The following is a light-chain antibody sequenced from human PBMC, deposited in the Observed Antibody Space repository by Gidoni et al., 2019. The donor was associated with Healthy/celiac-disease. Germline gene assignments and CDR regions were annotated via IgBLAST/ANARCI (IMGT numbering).Light chain of an antibody. Sequence: SYVLTQPPSVSVAPGQTARITCGGHNIGSKSVHWYQQKPGQAPVLVVYDDSDRPSGIPERFSGSNSGNTATLTISRVEAGDEADYYCQVWDEDWVFGGGTKLTVL. CDR3: QVWDEDWV. J-gene: IGLJ3*02. V-gene: IGLV3-21*02. CDR2: DDS. CDR1: NIGSKS.